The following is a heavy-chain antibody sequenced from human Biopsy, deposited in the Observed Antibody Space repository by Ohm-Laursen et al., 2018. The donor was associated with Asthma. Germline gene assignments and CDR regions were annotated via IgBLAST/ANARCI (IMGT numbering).Heavy chain of an antibody. CDR2: ISGSGGST. CDR1: GFTFSSYA. V-gene: IGHV3-23*01. Sequence: SLRLSCTASGFTFSSYAMSWVRQAPGKGLEWVSAISGSGGSTYYADSVKGRFTISRDNSKNTLYLQMNSLRAEDTAVYYCARTYYDFLTGQVNDAFDIWGQGTMVTVS. J-gene: IGHJ3*02. CDR3: ARTYYDFLTGQVNDAFDI. D-gene: IGHD3-9*01.